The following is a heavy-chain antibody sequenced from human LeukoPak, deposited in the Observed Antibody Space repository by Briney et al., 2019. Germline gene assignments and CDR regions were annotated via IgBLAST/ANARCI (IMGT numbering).Heavy chain of an antibody. D-gene: IGHD6-13*01. CDR1: GYTLTELS. Sequence: PRASVKVSCKVSGYTLTELSMHWVRQAPGKGLEWMGGFNPEDGETIYAQKFQGRVTMTEDTSTDTAYMELSSLRSEDTAVYYCATGVFYGGLMPIAAAGHRNFQHWGQGTLVTVSS. CDR2: FNPEDGET. CDR3: ATGVFYGGLMPIAAAGHRNFQH. J-gene: IGHJ1*01. V-gene: IGHV1-24*01.